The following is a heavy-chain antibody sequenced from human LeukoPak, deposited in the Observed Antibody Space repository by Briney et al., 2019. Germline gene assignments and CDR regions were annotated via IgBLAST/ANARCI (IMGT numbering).Heavy chain of an antibody. D-gene: IGHD2-2*01. J-gene: IGHJ6*02. CDR2: INHSGST. CDR1: GGSFSGYY. CDR3: ARGGSTMPYYGMDV. V-gene: IGHV4-34*01. Sequence: KPPETLSLTCAVYGGSFSGYYWSWIRQPPGKGLEWIGEINHSGSTNYNPSLKSRVTISVDTSKNQFSLKLSSVTAADTAVYYCARGGSTMPYYGMDVWGQGTTVTVSS.